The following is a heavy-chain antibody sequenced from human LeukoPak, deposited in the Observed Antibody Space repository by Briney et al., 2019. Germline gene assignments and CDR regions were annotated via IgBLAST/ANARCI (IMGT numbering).Heavy chain of an antibody. J-gene: IGHJ4*02. Sequence: GRSLRLSCAASGFTFSSYSMNWVRQAPGKGLEWVSSISSSSSYIYYADSVKGRFTISRDNAKNSLYLQMNNLRAEDTAVYYCARGLYSGYDYPTRYFDYWGQGTLVTVSS. CDR2: ISSSSSYI. V-gene: IGHV3-21*01. CDR1: GFTFSSYS. CDR3: ARGLYSGYDYPTRYFDY. D-gene: IGHD5-12*01.